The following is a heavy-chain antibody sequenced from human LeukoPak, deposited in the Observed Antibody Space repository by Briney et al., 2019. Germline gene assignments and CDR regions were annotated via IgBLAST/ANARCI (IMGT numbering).Heavy chain of an antibody. CDR3: ARILYSNNIDY. D-gene: IGHD2/OR15-2a*01. CDR1: GGSISSSNYY. CDR2: IYYSGRT. Sequence: SETLSLTCIVSGGSISSSNYYWGWIRQPPGKGLEWIGSIYYSGRTYYNPSLKSRVTISVDTSKNQFSLKLNSVPAADTAVYYCARILYSNNIDYWGQGTLVTVSS. J-gene: IGHJ4*02. V-gene: IGHV4-39*07.